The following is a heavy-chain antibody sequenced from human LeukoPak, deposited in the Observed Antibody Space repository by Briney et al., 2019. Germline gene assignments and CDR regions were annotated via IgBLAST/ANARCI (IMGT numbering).Heavy chain of an antibody. J-gene: IGHJ5*02. Sequence: GGSLRLSCAASGFTFSSYAMTWVRQAPGKGLGWVSSISGSGGSTYYADSVKGRFTISRDNSKNTLYLQMNSLRAEDTAVYYCAKGESTVTTPFDPWGQGTLVTVSS. CDR1: GFTFSSYA. D-gene: IGHD4-23*01. V-gene: IGHV3-23*01. CDR3: AKGESTVTTPFDP. CDR2: ISGSGGST.